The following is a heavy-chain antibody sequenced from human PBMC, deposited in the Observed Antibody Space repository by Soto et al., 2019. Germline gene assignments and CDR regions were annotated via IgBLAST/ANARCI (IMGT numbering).Heavy chain of an antibody. J-gene: IGHJ3*02. D-gene: IGHD2-2*01. V-gene: IGHV4-34*01. CDR3: ARGECSSNYCFTRWALDI. Sequence: PSTTLSLTCAVYGGSFSGYYWTWIRQTPGKGLEWIGEINHSGSTNYKPSLKSRVSISADTSKKQFSLNLTSVTAADTAVYYCARGECSSNYCFTRWALDIWGQGTVVTVSS. CDR2: INHSGST. CDR1: GGSFSGYY.